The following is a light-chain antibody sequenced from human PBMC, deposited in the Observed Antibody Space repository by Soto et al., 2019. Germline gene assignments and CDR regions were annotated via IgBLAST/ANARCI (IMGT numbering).Light chain of an antibody. CDR3: GTWDSGLSIGV. CDR1: SSDIGNNY. V-gene: IGLV1-51*01. Sequence: SVLSQPPSLSATPGQRVTRSCSGSSSDIGNNYVSWYQHLPGTAPKLLIYDNDERPSGIPDRFSGSKSGTSATLGITGLQTGDEADYYCGTWDSGLSIGVFGTGTKVTVL. CDR2: DND. J-gene: IGLJ1*01.